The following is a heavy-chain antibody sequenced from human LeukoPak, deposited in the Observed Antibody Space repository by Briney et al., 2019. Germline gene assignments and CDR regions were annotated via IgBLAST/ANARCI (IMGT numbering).Heavy chain of an antibody. J-gene: IGHJ3*02. Sequence: GGSLRLSCAASGFTFSTYGMNWVRQAPGKGLEWVSSISSSSSYIYYADSVKGRFTISRDNAKNSLYLQMNSLRAEDTAVCYCARGSSGYYYGTSAFDIWGQGTMVTVSS. CDR3: ARGSSGYYYGTSAFDI. CDR2: ISSSSSYI. CDR1: GFTFSTYG. V-gene: IGHV3-21*01. D-gene: IGHD3-22*01.